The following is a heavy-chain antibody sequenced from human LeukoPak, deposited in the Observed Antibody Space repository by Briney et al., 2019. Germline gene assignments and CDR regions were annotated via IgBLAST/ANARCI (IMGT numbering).Heavy chain of an antibody. CDR2: INPNSGDT. Sequence: ASVKVSCKASGYTFTGYHMLWVRQAPGQGLEWMGRINPNSGDTNYAQNFQGRVTMTRDTSISTAYMELSRLRSDDTAVYYCARDYCSSTSCLFDYWGQGTLVTVSS. V-gene: IGHV1-2*06. CDR3: ARDYCSSTSCLFDY. D-gene: IGHD2-2*01. J-gene: IGHJ4*02. CDR1: GYTFTGYH.